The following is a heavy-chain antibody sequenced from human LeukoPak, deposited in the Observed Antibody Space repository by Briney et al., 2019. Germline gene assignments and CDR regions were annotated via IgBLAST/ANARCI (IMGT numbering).Heavy chain of an antibody. V-gene: IGHV3-74*01. CDR3: ARDLYSSSFSSSWYTMDY. J-gene: IGHJ4*02. D-gene: IGHD6-13*01. CDR2: INSDGSST. CDR1: GFTFSSYW. Sequence: PGGSLRLSCAASGFTFSSYWMHWVRQAPGKGLVWVSRINSDGSSTSYADSVKGRFTISRDNAKNTLYLQMNSLRAEDTVVYYCARDLYSSSFSSSWYTMDYWGQGTLVTVSS.